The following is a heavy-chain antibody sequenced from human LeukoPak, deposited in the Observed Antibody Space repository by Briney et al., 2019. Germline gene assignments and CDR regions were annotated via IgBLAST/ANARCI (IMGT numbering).Heavy chain of an antibody. J-gene: IGHJ5*02. Sequence: SETLSLTCAVYGGSFSGYYWSWIRKPPGKGLDWIGEINHSGSTNYNPSLKSRVTISVDTSKNQFSLKLSSVTAADTAVYYCARGRSEEQLTPPKGMGWFDPWGQGTLVTVSS. CDR1: GGSFSGYY. CDR2: INHSGST. CDR3: ARGRSEEQLTPPKGMGWFDP. V-gene: IGHV4-34*01. D-gene: IGHD6-13*01.